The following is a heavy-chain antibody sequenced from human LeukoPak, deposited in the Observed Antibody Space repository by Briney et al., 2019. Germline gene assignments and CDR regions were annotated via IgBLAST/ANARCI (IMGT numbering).Heavy chain of an antibody. Sequence: GGSLRLSCAASGFTFSSYWMSWVRQAPGKGLEWVANIKQDGSEKYYVDSVKGRFTISRDNAKNSLYLQVNSLRAEDTAVYYCARAMVTMFPLFDYWGQGTLVTVSS. V-gene: IGHV3-7*03. D-gene: IGHD3-10*02. CDR1: GFTFSSYW. J-gene: IGHJ4*02. CDR3: ARAMVTMFPLFDY. CDR2: IKQDGSEK.